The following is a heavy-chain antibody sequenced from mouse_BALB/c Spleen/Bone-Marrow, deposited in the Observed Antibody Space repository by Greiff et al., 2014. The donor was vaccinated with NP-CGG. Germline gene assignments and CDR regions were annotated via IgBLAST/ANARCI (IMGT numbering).Heavy chain of an antibody. CDR1: GYSFTDYY. V-gene: IGHV1-26*01. CDR3: AGFGFAY. Sequence: VQLQQSGPELVKPGASVKISCKASGYSFTDYYMHWVKQSHVKSLEWIGRINPYNGATSYNQNFKDKASLTVDKSSRTAYMELHSLTSEDSAVYYCAGFGFAYWGQGTLVTVSA. J-gene: IGHJ3*01. CDR2: INPYNGAT.